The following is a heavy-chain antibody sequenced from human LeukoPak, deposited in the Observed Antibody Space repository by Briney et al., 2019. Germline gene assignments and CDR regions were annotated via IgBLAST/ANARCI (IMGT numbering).Heavy chain of an antibody. D-gene: IGHD3-22*01. V-gene: IGHV4-31*03. CDR1: GGSISSGGYY. J-gene: IGHJ4*02. Sequence: SQTLSLTCTVSGGSISSGGYYRSWIRQLPGKGLEWIGYIYYSGSTYYNPSLQSRVTISVDTSKNQFSLKLTSVTAADTAVYYCGRERNVRGSRGYYKRTIDCWGEGTLVTASS. CDR3: GRERNVRGSRGYYKRTIDC. CDR2: IYYSGST.